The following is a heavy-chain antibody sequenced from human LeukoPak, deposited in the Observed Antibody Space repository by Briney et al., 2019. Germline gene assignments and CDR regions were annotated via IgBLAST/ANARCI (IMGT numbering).Heavy chain of an antibody. D-gene: IGHD5-18*01. V-gene: IGHV1-2*02. CDR1: GYTFTCYY. CDR3: ARDLGLQLWLVPDY. Sequence: ASVKVSCKASGYTFTCYYMHWVRQAPGQGLEWMGWINPNSGGTNYAQKFQGRVTMTRDTSISTAYMELSRLRSDDTAVYYCARDLGLQLWLVPDYWGQGTLVTVSS. CDR2: INPNSGGT. J-gene: IGHJ4*02.